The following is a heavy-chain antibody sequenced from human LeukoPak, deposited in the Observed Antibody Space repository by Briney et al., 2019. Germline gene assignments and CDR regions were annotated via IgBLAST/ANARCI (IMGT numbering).Heavy chain of an antibody. CDR2: IYYSGST. J-gene: IGHJ4*02. CDR3: AREGGGYSSGWYKGYFDY. V-gene: IGHV4-59*01. CDR1: GGSISSYY. Sequence: SETLSLTCTVSGGSISSYYWSWIRQPPGKGLEWIGYIYYSGSTNYNPSLKSRVTISVDTSKNQFSLKLSSVTAADTAVYYCAREGGGYSSGWYKGYFDYWGQGTLVTVSS. D-gene: IGHD6-19*01.